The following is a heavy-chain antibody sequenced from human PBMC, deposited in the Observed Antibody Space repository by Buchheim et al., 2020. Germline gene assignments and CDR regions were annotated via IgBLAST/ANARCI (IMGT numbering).Heavy chain of an antibody. D-gene: IGHD2-15*01. J-gene: IGHJ6*02. CDR1: GGSFSGYY. CDR3: ASWGRAAKYYYYYYGMDV. CDR2: INHSGST. Sequence: QVQLQQWGAGLLKPSETLSLTCAVYGGSFSGYYWSWIRQPPGKGLEWIGEINHSGSTNYNPSLKSRVTISVDTSTNQFSLKLSSVTAADTAVYYCASWGRAAKYYYYYYGMDVWGQGTT. V-gene: IGHV4-34*01.